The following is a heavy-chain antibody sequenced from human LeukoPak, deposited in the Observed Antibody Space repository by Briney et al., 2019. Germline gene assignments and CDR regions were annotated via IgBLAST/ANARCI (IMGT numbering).Heavy chain of an antibody. CDR2: ISAYNGNT. V-gene: IGHV1-18*01. J-gene: IGHJ6*03. D-gene: IGHD3-10*01. Sequence: GASVTVSCKASGYTFTSYGISWVRQAPGQGLEWMGWISAYNGNTNYAQKLQGRVTMTTDTSTSTAYMELRSLRSDDTAVYYCAREGEADRYYYYYYMDVWGKGTTVTVSS. CDR3: AREGEADRYYYYYYMDV. CDR1: GYTFTSYG.